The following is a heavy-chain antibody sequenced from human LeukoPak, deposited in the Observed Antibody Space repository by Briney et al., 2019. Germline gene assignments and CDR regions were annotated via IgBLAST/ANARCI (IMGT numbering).Heavy chain of an antibody. CDR2: IHYTGAT. D-gene: IGHD6-19*01. CDR3: ARMYTDGWYEY. V-gene: IGHV4-39*01. CDR1: GDSVNNNLYF. Sequence: ASETLSLTCSVSGDSVNNNLYFWAWIRQPPGKGLKWVGSIHYTGATYYSLSLKSRVTISIDTSKNQFSLRLTSLTAADTAVYYCARMYTDGWYEYWGQGILVTVSS. J-gene: IGHJ4*02.